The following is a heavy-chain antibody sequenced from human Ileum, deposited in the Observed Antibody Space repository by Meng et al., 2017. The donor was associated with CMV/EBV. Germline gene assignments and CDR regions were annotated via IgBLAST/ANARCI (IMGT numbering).Heavy chain of an antibody. D-gene: IGHD2-15*01. CDR2: FYSSDTY. CDR1: GGSVNNYY. J-gene: IGHJ4*02. CDR3: ARQRGYCSGGSCYHFDY. Sequence: QGQLQESGPGLVKPSETLSLTCTVSGGSVNNYYWSWIRQSAGKGLEWTGRFYSSDTYNYHPSLDSRVTMSLDTSKNQFSLNLRSVTAADTAVYYCARQRGYCSGGSCYHFDYWGQGTLVTVSS. V-gene: IGHV4-4*07.